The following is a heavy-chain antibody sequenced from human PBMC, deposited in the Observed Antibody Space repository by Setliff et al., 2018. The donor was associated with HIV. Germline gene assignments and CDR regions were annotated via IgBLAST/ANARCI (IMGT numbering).Heavy chain of an antibody. CDR3: ARVPLSGWLYFDY. CDR2: INAGNGNT. V-gene: IGHV1-3*01. CDR1: GYTFIRYG. Sequence: ASVKVSCKASGYTFIRYGISWVRQAPGQRLEWMGWINAGNGNTKYSQEFQGRVTISRDTSARTAYMELSSLGSDDTAVYYCARVPLSGWLYFDYWGQGTLVTVSS. D-gene: IGHD6-19*01. J-gene: IGHJ4*02.